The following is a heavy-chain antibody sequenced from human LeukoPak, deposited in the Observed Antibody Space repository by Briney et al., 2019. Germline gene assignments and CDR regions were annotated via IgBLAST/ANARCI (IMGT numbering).Heavy chain of an antibody. CDR2: ISTSGSTR. V-gene: IGHV3-48*03. CDR1: GFILSTYE. CDR3: AREAVARPYGMDV. Sequence: GGSLRLSCAASGFILSTYEMNYLRQAPGKGLEWVSYISTSGSTRYYADSVKGRFTISRDNAKKSLYLQMNSLRAEDTAVYSCAREAVARPYGMDVWGQGTTVTVSS. D-gene: IGHD6-25*01. J-gene: IGHJ6*02.